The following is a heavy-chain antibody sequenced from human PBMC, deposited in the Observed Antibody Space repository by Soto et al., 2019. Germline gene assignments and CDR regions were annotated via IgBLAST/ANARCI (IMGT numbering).Heavy chain of an antibody. V-gene: IGHV3-30*18. CDR2: VSHDGTLY. D-gene: IGHD2-15*01. CDR3: VKDRSDTWSFDY. Sequence: QVQLVESGGGVVQPGRSLRLSCSASGFIYSSCAMHWVRQVPGKGLEWLAVVSHDGTLYPYADSVKGRFTISRDNSRKMLYLQMNSLGPDDTAVYYCVKDRSDTWSFDYWGQGTLVNVSS. CDR1: GFIYSSCA. J-gene: IGHJ4*02.